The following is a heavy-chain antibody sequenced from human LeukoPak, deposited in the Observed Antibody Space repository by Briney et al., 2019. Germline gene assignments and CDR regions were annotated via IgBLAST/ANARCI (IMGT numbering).Heavy chain of an antibody. J-gene: IGHJ4*02. CDR2: INHSGSP. D-gene: IGHD3-22*01. V-gene: IGHV4-34*01. Sequence: SETLSLTCAVYGGSFSGYYWSWIRQPPGKGLEWIGEINHSGSPNYNPSLKSRVTISVETSKSQFSLKLSSVTAADSAVYYCARDRQKYNYDGSGYSPYWGQGTLVTVSS. CDR3: ARDRQKYNYDGSGYSPY. CDR1: GGSFSGYY.